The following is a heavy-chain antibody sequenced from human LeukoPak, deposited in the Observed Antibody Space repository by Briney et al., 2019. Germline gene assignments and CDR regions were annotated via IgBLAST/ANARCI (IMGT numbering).Heavy chain of an antibody. Sequence: GASVKASCKASGGTFSSYAISWVRQAPGQGLEWMGGIIPIFGTANYAQKFQGRVTITADESTSTAYMELSSLRSEDTAVYYCARDRYGDYVNYYYYYGMDVWGQGTTVTVSS. CDR2: IIPIFGTA. CDR3: ARDRYGDYVNYYYYYGMDV. J-gene: IGHJ6*02. CDR1: GGTFSSYA. D-gene: IGHD4-17*01. V-gene: IGHV1-69*13.